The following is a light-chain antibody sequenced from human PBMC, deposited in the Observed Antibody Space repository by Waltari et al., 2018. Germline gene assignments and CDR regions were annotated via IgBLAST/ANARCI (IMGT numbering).Light chain of an antibody. CDR1: SSDVGAYNY. CDR2: DVS. Sequence: QSALTQPASVSGSPGQSITISCTGTSSDVGAYNYVSWYLQHPGKAPKLMIYDVSIRPSGVSNRFSGPKSGNTASLTISGLQAEDEADYYCNSYATTNSYVFGTGTKVTVL. V-gene: IGLV2-14*01. CDR3: NSYATTNSYV. J-gene: IGLJ1*01.